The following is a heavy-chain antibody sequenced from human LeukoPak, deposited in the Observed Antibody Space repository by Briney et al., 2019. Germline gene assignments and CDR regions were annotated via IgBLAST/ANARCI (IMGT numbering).Heavy chain of an antibody. J-gene: IGHJ4*02. Sequence: SETLSLTCAVYGGSLSGYYWRWVRQTPGEGLEWIGEINHSGSTHYNPPLKSRVTLSVDTSKNQFSLKISSLTAPHTAVYYCARGGYYYHSSVYCYVALPPRYWGEGTLVTVSS. CDR3: ARGGYYYHSSVYCYVALPPRY. D-gene: IGHD3-22*01. CDR2: INHSGST. V-gene: IGHV4-34*01. CDR1: GGSLSGYY.